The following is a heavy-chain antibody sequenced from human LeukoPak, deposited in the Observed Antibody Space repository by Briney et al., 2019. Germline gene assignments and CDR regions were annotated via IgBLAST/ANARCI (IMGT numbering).Heavy chain of an antibody. J-gene: IGHJ4*02. D-gene: IGHD1-26*01. CDR2: IKQEGSEK. Sequence: GGSLRLSCVASGFTFSSYWMSWVRQAPGKGLEWVANIKQEGSEKYYVDSVKGRFTISRDDAKNSLCLQMNSLRPEDTAVYYCARDGIDYWGQGTLVTVSS. CDR1: GFTFSSYW. CDR3: ARDGIDY. V-gene: IGHV3-7*05.